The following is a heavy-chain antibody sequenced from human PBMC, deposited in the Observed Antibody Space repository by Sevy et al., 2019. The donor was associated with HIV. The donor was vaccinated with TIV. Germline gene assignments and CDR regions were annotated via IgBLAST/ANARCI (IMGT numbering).Heavy chain of an antibody. Sequence: GGFLRLSCAASGFTFSTYAMSWVRQAPGKGLEWVSGISGSSWNTYYAGSVKGRFTISRDNSKNTLYLQMDSLRVEDTAVYYCAKESPGYNYDSSGSLDYWGQGTLVTVSS. CDR1: GFTFSTYA. D-gene: IGHD3-22*01. J-gene: IGHJ4*02. CDR2: ISGSSWNT. CDR3: AKESPGYNYDSSGSLDY. V-gene: IGHV3-23*01.